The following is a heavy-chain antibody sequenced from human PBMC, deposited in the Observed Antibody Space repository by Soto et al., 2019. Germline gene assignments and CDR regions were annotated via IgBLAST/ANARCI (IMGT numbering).Heavy chain of an antibody. CDR2: IYPGDSDT. J-gene: IGHJ6*03. V-gene: IGHV5-51*01. CDR1: GYSFTSYW. D-gene: IGHD1-26*01. Sequence: GESLKISCKGSGYSFTSYWIGWVRQMPGKGLEWMGIIYPGDSDTRYSPSFQGQVTISADKSISTAYLQWSSLKASDTAMYYCARSNGSPYYYHYMDVWGKGTTVTVSS. CDR3: ARSNGSPYYYHYMDV.